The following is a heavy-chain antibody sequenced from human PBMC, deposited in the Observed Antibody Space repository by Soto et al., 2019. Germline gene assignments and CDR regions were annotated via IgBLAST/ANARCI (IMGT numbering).Heavy chain of an antibody. CDR3: AREKKEPTQQTAFDY. CDR2: INAGNGNT. D-gene: IGHD6-13*01. Sequence: ASVKVSCKASGYTFTSYDMHWVRQAPGQRLEWMGWINAGNGNTKYSQKFQGRVTITRDTSASTAYMELSSLRSEDTAVYYCAREKKEPTQQTAFDYWGQGTLVTVSS. V-gene: IGHV1-3*01. J-gene: IGHJ4*02. CDR1: GYTFTSYD.